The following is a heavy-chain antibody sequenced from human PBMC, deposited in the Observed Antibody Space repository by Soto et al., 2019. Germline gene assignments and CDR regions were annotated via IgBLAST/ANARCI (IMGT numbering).Heavy chain of an antibody. J-gene: IGHJ6*02. CDR3: ARDGDIVVVPAADTEYYYYGMDV. CDR2: ISAYNGNT. CDR1: GYTFTSYG. Sequence: QVQLLQSGAEVTKPGPSVKVSCKASGYTFTSYGISWGRQAPGQGLEWMGWISAYNGNTNYAQKLQGRVTMTTDTSTSTAYMELRSLKSDDTAVDYCARDGDIVVVPAADTEYYYYGMDVCGQGTTVTVSS. D-gene: IGHD2-2*01. V-gene: IGHV1-18*04.